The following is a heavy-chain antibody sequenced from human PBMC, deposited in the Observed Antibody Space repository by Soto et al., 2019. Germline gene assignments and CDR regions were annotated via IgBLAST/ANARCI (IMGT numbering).Heavy chain of an antibody. Sequence: ASVKVSCKAYGYTVTNNDINAVRQAPGQGLEWIGWMNTNTNTTDSAEVFEGRVSLTWDTSISTAYMQLNSLKIDDTAVYYCAREVVETSSLWLDPWGQGTLVTVSS. D-gene: IGHD6-6*01. CDR3: AREVVETSSLWLDP. CDR1: GYTVTNND. J-gene: IGHJ5*02. V-gene: IGHV1-8*01. CDR2: MNTNTNTT.